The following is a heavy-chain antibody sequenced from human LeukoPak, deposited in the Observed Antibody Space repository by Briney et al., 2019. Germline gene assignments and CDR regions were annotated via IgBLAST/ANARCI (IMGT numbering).Heavy chain of an antibody. D-gene: IGHD2-2*01. Sequence: SGGSLRLSCAASGFTFDDYAMHWVRQVPGKGLEWVAFIRYDGSNKYYADSVKGRFTISRDNSKNTLYLQMNSLRAEDTAVYYCAKDLGVVVPAAMGYFDYWGQGTLVTVSS. V-gene: IGHV3-30*02. CDR3: AKDLGVVVPAAMGYFDY. J-gene: IGHJ4*02. CDR1: GFTFDDYA. CDR2: IRYDGSNK.